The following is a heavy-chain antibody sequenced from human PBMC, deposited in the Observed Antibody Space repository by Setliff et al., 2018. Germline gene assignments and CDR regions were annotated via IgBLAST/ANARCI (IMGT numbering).Heavy chain of an antibody. V-gene: IGHV1-8*01. Sequence: ASVKVSCKASGYTFTSYDINWVQQATGQGLEWMGWMNPNSGNTGYAQKFQGRVTMTRNTSISTAYMELSSLRSEDTAVYYCARETRNHYVASYYYGMDVWGQGTTVTVSS. D-gene: IGHD4-17*01. CDR1: GYTFTSYD. CDR3: ARETRNHYVASYYYGMDV. J-gene: IGHJ6*02. CDR2: MNPNSGNT.